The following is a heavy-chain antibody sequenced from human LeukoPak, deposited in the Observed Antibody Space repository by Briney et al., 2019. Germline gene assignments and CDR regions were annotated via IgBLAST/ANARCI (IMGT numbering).Heavy chain of an antibody. D-gene: IGHD2-15*01. CDR3: AKDAISPALLYCSGGSCKKNWFDP. V-gene: IGHV3-23*01. J-gene: IGHJ5*02. Sequence: GGSLRLSCAASGFTFGSYAMSWVRQVPGGGLGWVSAILGRGGRTYYAASVEGWFSISRDNSKNTLCLPMDSLRTKVTAVYECAKDAISPALLYCSGGSCKKNWFDPWGQGTLVTVSS. CDR2: ILGRGGRT. CDR1: GFTFGSYA.